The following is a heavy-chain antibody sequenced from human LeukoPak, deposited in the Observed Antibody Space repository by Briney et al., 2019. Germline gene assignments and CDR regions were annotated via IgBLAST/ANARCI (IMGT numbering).Heavy chain of an antibody. CDR2: IRYDGSNK. J-gene: IGHJ5*02. CDR1: GFTFLSYG. V-gene: IGHV3-30*02. D-gene: IGHD3-10*01. Sequence: GGSLRLSCAASGFTFLSYGMHWVRQAPGKGLEWVAFIRYDGSNKYYADSVKGRFTISRDNSKNTLYLQMNSLRAEDTAVYYCAKAYYYGSGSDLGFDPWGQGTLVTVSS. CDR3: AKAYYYGSGSDLGFDP.